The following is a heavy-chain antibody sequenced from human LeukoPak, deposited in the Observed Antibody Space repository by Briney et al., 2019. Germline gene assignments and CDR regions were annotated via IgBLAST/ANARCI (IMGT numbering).Heavy chain of an antibody. CDR2: IYYSGST. CDR1: GGSISSSSYY. J-gene: IGHJ5*02. CDR3: ARHSIMIFVRPNWFDP. Sequence: TETLSLTCTVSGGSISSSSYYWGWIRQPPGKGLEWIGSIYYSGSTYYNPSLKSRVTISVDTSKNQFSLKLSSVTAADTAVYYCARHSIMIFVRPNWFDPWGQGTLVTVSS. D-gene: IGHD3/OR15-3a*01. V-gene: IGHV4-39*01.